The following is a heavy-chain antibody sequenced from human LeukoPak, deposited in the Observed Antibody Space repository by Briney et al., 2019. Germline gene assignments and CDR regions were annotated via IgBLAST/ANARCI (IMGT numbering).Heavy chain of an antibody. D-gene: IGHD1-1*01. CDR3: VRHGTQKYVGDY. CDR1: GGSISSYY. V-gene: IGHV4-59*08. Sequence: PSETLSLTCTVSGGSISSYYWSWIRQPPGKGLEGIGYVSYSGSTNYNPSLKSRVTISVDTSKNQFSLKLSSVTASDTAVYYCVRHGTQKYVGDYWGQGTLVTVSS. J-gene: IGHJ4*02. CDR2: VSYSGST.